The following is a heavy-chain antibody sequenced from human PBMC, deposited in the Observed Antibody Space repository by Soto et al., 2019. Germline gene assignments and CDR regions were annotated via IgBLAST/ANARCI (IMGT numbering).Heavy chain of an antibody. CDR1: GGSFSGYY. D-gene: IGHD3-10*01. CDR3: AREKATTMVRGVINWFDP. J-gene: IGHJ5*02. CDR2: INHSGST. Sequence: SETLSLTCAVYGGSFSGYYWSWIRQPPGKGLEWIGGINHSGSTNYNPSLKSRVTISVDTSKNQFSLKLSSVTAADTAVYYCAREKATTMVRGVINWFDPWGQGTLVTVSS. V-gene: IGHV4-34*01.